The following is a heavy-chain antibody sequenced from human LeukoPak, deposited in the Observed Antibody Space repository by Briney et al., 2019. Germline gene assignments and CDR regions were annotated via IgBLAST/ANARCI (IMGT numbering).Heavy chain of an antibody. CDR3: ARDAVRAGATTRGAFDI. CDR2: VSAYNGNT. J-gene: IGHJ3*02. Sequence: ASVKVSCKASGYTFTSYGISWVRQAPGQGLEWMGWVSAYNGNTNYAQKLQGRVTMTTDTSTSTAYMELRSLRSDDTAVYYCARDAVRAGATTRGAFDIWGQGTMVTVSS. D-gene: IGHD1-26*01. V-gene: IGHV1-18*01. CDR1: GYTFTSYG.